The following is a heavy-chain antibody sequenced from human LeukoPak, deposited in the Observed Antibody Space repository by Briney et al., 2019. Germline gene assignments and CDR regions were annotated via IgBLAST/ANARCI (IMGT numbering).Heavy chain of an antibody. Sequence: GASVKVSCKASGYTFTSYDINWVRQATGQGLEWMGWMNPNSGNTGYAQKFQGRVTITRNTSISTAYMELSSLRSEDTAVYYCASSSIAARGGNYYYYMDVWGKGTTVTVSS. CDR1: GYTFTSYD. D-gene: IGHD6-6*01. J-gene: IGHJ6*03. V-gene: IGHV1-8*03. CDR2: MNPNSGNT. CDR3: ASSSIAARGGNYYYYMDV.